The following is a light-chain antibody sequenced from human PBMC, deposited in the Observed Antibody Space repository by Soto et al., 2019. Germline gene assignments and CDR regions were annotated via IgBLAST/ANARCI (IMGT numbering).Light chain of an antibody. J-gene: IGKJ1*01. CDR2: GAS. Sequence: DLQMTQSPSSLSASVGDRVTITCRASQGISYYVAWYQQKPGKVPKLLIYGASTLQSGVPSRFSGSGSSTDFTLTISSPQPEDFATYYCEKDNSAPPTFGQGTKVEFK. V-gene: IGKV1-27*01. CDR3: EKDNSAPPT. CDR1: QGISYY.